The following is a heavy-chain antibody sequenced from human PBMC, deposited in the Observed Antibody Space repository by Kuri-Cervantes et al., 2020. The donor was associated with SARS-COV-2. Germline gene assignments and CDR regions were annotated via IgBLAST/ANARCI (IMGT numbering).Heavy chain of an antibody. J-gene: IGHJ4*02. CDR3: ARHGGLKMAGKDF. CDR1: GYTFTNYW. V-gene: IGHV5-51*01. CDR2: IYPGDSDT. D-gene: IGHD6-19*01. Sequence: GESLKISCKGSGYTFTNYWIGWVRQMPGKGLEWMGIIYPGDSDTRYSPSFQGQVTISADRSISTAYMQWRSLKASDTAIYYCARHGGLKMAGKDFWGQGALVTVSS.